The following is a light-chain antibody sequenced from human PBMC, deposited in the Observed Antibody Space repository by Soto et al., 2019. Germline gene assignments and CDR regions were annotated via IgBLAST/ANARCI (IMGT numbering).Light chain of an antibody. CDR1: SSDIGSYDR. J-gene: IGLJ3*02. Sequence: QSALTQPASVSGYPGQSITISCTGTSSDIGSYDRVSWYQWHPGKAPKLIIYEDNRRPSEISNRFSGSKSGNTASLTISGLQAEDEADYYCCSYAGSNIFAVFGGGTKVTVL. CDR2: EDN. V-gene: IGLV2-23*01. CDR3: CSYAGSNIFAV.